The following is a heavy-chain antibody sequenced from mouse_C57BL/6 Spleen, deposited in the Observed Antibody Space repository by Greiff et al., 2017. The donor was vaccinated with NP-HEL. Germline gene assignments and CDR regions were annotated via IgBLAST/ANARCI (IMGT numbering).Heavy chain of an antibody. V-gene: IGHV1-82*01. J-gene: IGHJ4*01. D-gene: IGHD2-4*01. CDR1: GYAFSSSW. CDR2: IYPGDGDT. Sequence: QVQLQQSGPELVKPGASVKISCKASGYAFSSSWMNWVKQRPGKGLEWIGRIYPGDGDTNYNGKFKGKATLTADKSSSTAYMQLSSLTSEDSAVYFCARWIYYDYDVNAMDYWGQGTSVTVSS. CDR3: ARWIYYDYDVNAMDY.